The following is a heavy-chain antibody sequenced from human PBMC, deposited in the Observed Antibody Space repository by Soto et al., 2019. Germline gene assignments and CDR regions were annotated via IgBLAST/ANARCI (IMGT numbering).Heavy chain of an antibody. CDR1: GGPISSGGYS. CDR3: AREMVRGVGAFDP. D-gene: IGHD3-10*01. J-gene: IGHJ5*02. CDR2: IDHSGST. Sequence: QLQLQESGSGLVKPSQTLSPTSAVSGGPISSGGYSWSWIGQPPGKGLEWIGSIDHSGSTYYNPSLKSRVTISVDRSKNQFSLKLSSVTAADTAVYYCAREMVRGVGAFDPWGQGTLVTVSS. V-gene: IGHV4-30-2*01.